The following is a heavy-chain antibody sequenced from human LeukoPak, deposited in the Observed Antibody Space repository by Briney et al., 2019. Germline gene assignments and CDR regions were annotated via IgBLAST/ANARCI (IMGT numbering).Heavy chain of an antibody. CDR3: AREEQHQRGRHFEY. Sequence: ASVKVSCKASGYTFSGYYIHWVRQGPGQGLEWMGWINPNSGTNYAQNFQGRVTMTRDTSISTAYMELSRVISDDTAVYYCAREEQHQRGRHFEYWGQGTLVTVS. J-gene: IGHJ4*02. V-gene: IGHV1-2*02. D-gene: IGHD6-13*01. CDR1: GYTFSGYY. CDR2: INPNSGT.